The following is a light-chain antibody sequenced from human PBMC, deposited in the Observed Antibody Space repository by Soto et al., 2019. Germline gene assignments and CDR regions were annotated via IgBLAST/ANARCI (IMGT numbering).Light chain of an antibody. Sequence: VLTQSPGTLSLSPGERATLSCRASQSVSSYLAWYQQKPGQAPRLLIYDASNRATGIPARFSGSGSGTEFTLIISSLQSEDFAVYYCQQYNNWPLTFGGGTKVDIK. J-gene: IGKJ4*01. V-gene: IGKV3D-15*01. CDR1: QSVSSY. CDR2: DAS. CDR3: QQYNNWPLT.